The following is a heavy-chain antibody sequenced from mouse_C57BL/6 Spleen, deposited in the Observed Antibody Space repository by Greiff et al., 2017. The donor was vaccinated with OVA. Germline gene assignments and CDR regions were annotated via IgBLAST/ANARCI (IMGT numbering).Heavy chain of an antibody. CDR1: GFTFSSYG. Sequence: EVKLEESGGDLVKPGGSLKLSCAASGFTFSSYGMSWVRQTPDKRLEWVATISSGGSYTYYPDSVKGRFTISRDNAKNTLYLQMSSLKSEDTAMYYCARRELGYFDYWGQGTTLTVSS. V-gene: IGHV5-6*02. CDR3: ARRELGYFDY. J-gene: IGHJ2*01. D-gene: IGHD4-1*01. CDR2: ISSGGSYT.